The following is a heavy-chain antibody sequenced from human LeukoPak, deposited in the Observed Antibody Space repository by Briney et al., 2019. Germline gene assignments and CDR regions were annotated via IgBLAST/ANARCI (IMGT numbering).Heavy chain of an antibody. V-gene: IGHV3-74*01. Sequence: GGSLRLSCAASGFTFSSYSMHWVRQAPGKGLVWVSRITSDGSGTTYVDAVKGRFTVSRDNARNTLYLQINSLRAEDTAVYYCARGRRVFDIWGQGTMVTVSS. CDR2: ITSDGSGT. J-gene: IGHJ3*02. CDR1: GFTFSSYS. CDR3: ARGRRVFDI.